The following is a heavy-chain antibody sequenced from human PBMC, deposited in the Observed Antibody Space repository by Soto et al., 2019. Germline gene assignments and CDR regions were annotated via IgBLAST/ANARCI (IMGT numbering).Heavy chain of an antibody. D-gene: IGHD2-15*01. CDR1: GYSFTSYC. J-gene: IGHJ4*02. Sequence: GESLKISCNGSGYSFTSYCIGLVLQMPGKGLDWMWIIYPGDSDTRYSPSFQGQVTISADKSISTAYLQWSSLKASDTAMYYCAVYCSGGSCPPLDYWGQGTLVTVSS. V-gene: IGHV5-51*01. CDR3: AVYCSGGSCPPLDY. CDR2: IYPGDSDT.